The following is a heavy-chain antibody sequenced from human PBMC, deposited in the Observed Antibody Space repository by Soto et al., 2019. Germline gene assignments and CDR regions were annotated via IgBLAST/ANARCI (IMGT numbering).Heavy chain of an antibody. V-gene: IGHV3-53*02. Sequence: EVQLVETGGGLIQPGGSLRLSCAASGFTVSSNYMSWVRQAPGKGLEWVSVIYSGGSTYYADSVKGRFTISRDNSKNTLYLQMNSLRAGDTAVYYCAREAVDCSGGSCYPGYYGMDVWGQGTTVTVSS. D-gene: IGHD2-15*01. CDR1: GFTVSSNY. CDR3: AREAVDCSGGSCYPGYYGMDV. J-gene: IGHJ6*02. CDR2: IYSGGST.